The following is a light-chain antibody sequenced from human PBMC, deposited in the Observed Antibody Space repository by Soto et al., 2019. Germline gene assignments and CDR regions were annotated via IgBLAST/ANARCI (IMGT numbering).Light chain of an antibody. Sequence: DIQMTQSPSTLSASVGDTVTITCRASQSISSRLAWYHQKPGKAPKFLIYDASSLESGVPSRFGGSGSGTEFTLTISSLQPDDFATYYCQQYYFYPLTFGGGTKVDI. CDR3: QQYYFYPLT. V-gene: IGKV1-5*01. CDR1: QSISSR. J-gene: IGKJ4*01. CDR2: DAS.